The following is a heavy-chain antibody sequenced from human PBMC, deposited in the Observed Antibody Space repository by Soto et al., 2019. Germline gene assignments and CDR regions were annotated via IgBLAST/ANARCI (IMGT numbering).Heavy chain of an antibody. CDR1: GGSINSFY. V-gene: IGHV4-59*08. CDR2: ISYSGFT. Sequence: SETLSLTCTVSGGSINSFYWSWIRQPPGKGLEWIGYISYSGFTNYNPSLKSRVTISVDTSKNQFSLKLSSVTAADTAVYYCARQKTGYSSIDYWGQRTLVTVSS. D-gene: IGHD6-13*01. CDR3: ARQKTGYSSIDY. J-gene: IGHJ4*02.